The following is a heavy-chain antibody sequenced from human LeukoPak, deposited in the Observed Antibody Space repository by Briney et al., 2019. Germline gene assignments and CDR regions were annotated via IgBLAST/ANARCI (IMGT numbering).Heavy chain of an antibody. Sequence: HPGRSLRLSCAASGFTFSSYGMHWVRQAPGKGLEWVAVISYDGSNKYYADSVKGRFTISRDNSKNTLYLQMNSLRAEDTAVYYCAKAVVTALGGGNYFDYWGQGTLVTVSS. CDR2: ISYDGSNK. V-gene: IGHV3-30*18. CDR1: GFTFSSYG. J-gene: IGHJ4*02. CDR3: AKAVVTALGGGNYFDY. D-gene: IGHD2-21*02.